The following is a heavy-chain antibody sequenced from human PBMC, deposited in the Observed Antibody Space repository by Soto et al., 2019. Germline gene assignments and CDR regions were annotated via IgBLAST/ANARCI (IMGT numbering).Heavy chain of an antibody. CDR1: GGTFSSYA. D-gene: IGHD3-22*01. CDR2: IIPMFGTA. J-gene: IGHJ4*02. V-gene: IGHV1-69*05. CDR3: ARSRANYYDSRGYYYSTFDY. Sequence: QVQLVQSGAEVKKPGSSVKVSCKTSGGTFSSYAISWVRQAPGQGLEWMGGIIPMFGTANYAQKFQGRVTIPSDVSTSPAYMELSSLRSEDTAVYYCARSRANYYDSRGYYYSTFDYWGQGTLVTVSS.